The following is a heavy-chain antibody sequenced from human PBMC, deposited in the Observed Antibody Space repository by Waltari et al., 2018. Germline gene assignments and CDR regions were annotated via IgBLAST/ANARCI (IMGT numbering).Heavy chain of an antibody. D-gene: IGHD6-6*01. CDR2: ISADGNTK. V-gene: IGHV3-30*18. CDR3: AKDARPSIHWFDP. CDR1: GSTFSSDG. J-gene: IGHJ5*02. Sequence: QEQLVESGGGVAQPGRSLRLSCAASGSTFSSDGMHWVRQAPGKGLEWVAVISADGNTKFYADSVQGRFTISRDISKSTLYLQMNSLRPEDTAIYYCAKDARPSIHWFDPWGQGTLVTVSS.